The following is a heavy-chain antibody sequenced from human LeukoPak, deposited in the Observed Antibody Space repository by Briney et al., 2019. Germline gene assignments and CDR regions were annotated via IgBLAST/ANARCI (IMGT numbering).Heavy chain of an antibody. CDR2: IRWNSGSI. Sequence: GGSLRLSCAASGFTFDDYAMHWVRQAPGKGLEWVSGIRWNSGSIAYADSVKGRFTISRDNAKNSLYLQMNSLRAEDAALYYCAKGRNKYQLLSKNWVDPGREGTLVAVS. D-gene: IGHD2-2*01. CDR1: GFTFDDYA. V-gene: IGHV3-9*01. J-gene: IGHJ5*02. CDR3: AKGRNKYQLLSKNWVDP.